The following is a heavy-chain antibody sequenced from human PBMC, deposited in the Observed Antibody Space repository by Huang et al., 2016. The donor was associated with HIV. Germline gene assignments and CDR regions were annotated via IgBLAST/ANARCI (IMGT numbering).Heavy chain of an antibody. V-gene: IGHV1-69*01. CDR3: AMSLRYQYDSRSYWGRYFDY. CDR2: IIPLFGAP. D-gene: IGHD3-16*01. J-gene: IGHJ4*02. Sequence: QVQLEQSGPAVRKPGSSVKVSCQASGGSFSDQIISWVRQAPGQRFEWMGGIIPLFGAPAYAQECKGRVTMTADESTATIYMELNSLTSEDTAVYYCAMSLRYQYDSRSYWGRYFDYWGQGTLVTVSS. CDR1: GGSFSDQI.